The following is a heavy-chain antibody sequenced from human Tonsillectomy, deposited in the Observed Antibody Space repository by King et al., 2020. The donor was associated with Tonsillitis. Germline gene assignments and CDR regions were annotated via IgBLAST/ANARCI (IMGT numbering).Heavy chain of an antibody. D-gene: IGHD3-10*01. CDR2: ISPNSGCT. Sequence: QLVQSGAEVKKPGASVKVSCKASGYTFTGYHMHWVRQARGQGLEWMGWISPNSGCTNYAQMFQGRVTMTRDTSITTAYMELSGLRSDDTAVYYCAKIGTAYGAFDIWGQGTMVTVSS. CDR3: AKIGTAYGAFDI. J-gene: IGHJ3*02. CDR1: GYTFTGYH. V-gene: IGHV1-2*02.